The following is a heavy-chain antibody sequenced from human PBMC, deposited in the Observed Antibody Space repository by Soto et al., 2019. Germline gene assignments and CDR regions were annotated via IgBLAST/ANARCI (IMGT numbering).Heavy chain of an antibody. V-gene: IGHV3-74*01. Sequence: GGSLRLSCSDSGFTFGNFWIHWVRQAPGKGLVWVSRISPDGTTTYYADSVKGRFTISRDNAKNTLYLQMNGLRADDTAVYYCSRGRSPYYGYFDPWGPGTLVTVSS. CDR3: SRGRSPYYGYFDP. J-gene: IGHJ5*02. D-gene: IGHD3-3*01. CDR2: ISPDGTTT. CDR1: GFTFGNFW.